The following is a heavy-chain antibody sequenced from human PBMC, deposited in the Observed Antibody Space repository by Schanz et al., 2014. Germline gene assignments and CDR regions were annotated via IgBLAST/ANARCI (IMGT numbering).Heavy chain of an antibody. D-gene: IGHD3-10*01. CDR2: IGVDGTTT. CDR1: GFAVDNYY. V-gene: IGHV3-23*04. CDR3: AKGRVGELSAFDI. J-gene: IGHJ3*02. Sequence: EVQLVASGGGLVQPGGSLRLSCAASGFAVDNYYMSCVRQAPGRGLEWVSVIGVDGTTTYYADSVKGRFTISRDNSKNTLYLQMNSLRPEDTAVYYCAKGRVGELSAFDIWGQGTMVTVSS.